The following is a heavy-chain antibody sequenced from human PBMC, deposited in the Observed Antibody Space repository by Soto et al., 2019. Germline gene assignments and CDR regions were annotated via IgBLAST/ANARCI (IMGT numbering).Heavy chain of an antibody. V-gene: IGHV1-18*01. CDR2: ISAYNGNT. Sequence: ASVKVSCKASGYTFTSYGISWVRQAPGQGLEWMGWISAYNGNTNYAQKLQGRVTMTTDTSTSTAYMELRSLRSDDTAASYCAREVVPGIAAAGPYHAFDIWGQGTMVSVS. CDR3: AREVVPGIAAAGPYHAFDI. CDR1: GYTFTSYG. D-gene: IGHD6-13*01. J-gene: IGHJ3*02.